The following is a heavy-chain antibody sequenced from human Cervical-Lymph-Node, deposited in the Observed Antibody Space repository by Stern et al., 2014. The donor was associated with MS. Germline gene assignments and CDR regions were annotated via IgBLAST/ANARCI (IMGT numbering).Heavy chain of an antibody. CDR3: VRQVTVRSRFDY. D-gene: IGHD4-11*01. CDR1: GGSISSSYY. J-gene: IGHJ4*02. CDR2: IDDTGRT. Sequence: VQLVESGPGLVKPSETLSRTCTVSGGSISSSYYWGWIRQSSGKGLEWIGSIDDTGRTFYNPSLKSRVTLSVDTSNNHVSLKLSSVTAADTAVYYCVRQVTVRSRFDYWGQGTLVTVSS. V-gene: IGHV4-39*01.